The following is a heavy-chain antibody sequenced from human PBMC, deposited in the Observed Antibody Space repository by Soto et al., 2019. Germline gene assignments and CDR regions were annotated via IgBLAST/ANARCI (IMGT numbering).Heavy chain of an antibody. J-gene: IGHJ6*02. CDR3: AREDDGGDRDYYGLDV. CDR1: GGSISSDNYH. CDR2: IYYSGSI. V-gene: IGHV4-30-4*08. D-gene: IGHD2-21*02. Sequence: SETLSLTCTASGGSISSDNYHWTWIRQSPGKGLEWIGYIYYSGSIFYNPSFKSRVTISVDTSKNQFSLQLSSVTAADTAVYFCAREDDGGDRDYYGLDVWGQGTTVTVSS.